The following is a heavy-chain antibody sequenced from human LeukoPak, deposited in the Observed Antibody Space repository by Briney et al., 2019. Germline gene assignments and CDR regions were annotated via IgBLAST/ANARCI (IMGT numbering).Heavy chain of an antibody. J-gene: IGHJ5*02. Sequence: GASVKVSCKASGYTFTSYYMHWVRQAPGQGLEWMGIINPSGGSTSYAQKFQGRVTMTRDMSTSTVYMELSSLRSEDTAVYYCARLITMVRGVINWFDPWGQGTLVTVSS. CDR3: ARLITMVRGVINWFDP. CDR1: GYTFTSYY. D-gene: IGHD3-10*01. CDR2: INPSGGST. V-gene: IGHV1-46*01.